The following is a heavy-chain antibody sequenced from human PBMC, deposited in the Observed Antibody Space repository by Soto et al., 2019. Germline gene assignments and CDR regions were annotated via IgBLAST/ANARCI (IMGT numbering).Heavy chain of an antibody. CDR1: GFTFSSYA. CDR2: ISGSGGST. J-gene: IGHJ4*02. D-gene: IGHD5-18*01. CDR3: ARAPPGYSYGFDY. V-gene: IGHV3-23*01. Sequence: EVQLLESGGGLVQPGGSLRLSCAASGFTFSSYAMSWVRQAPGKGLEWVSAISGSGGSTYYADSVKGRFTISRDNSKNSLYLQMNSLRAEDTAVYYCARAPPGYSYGFDYWGQGTLVTVSS.